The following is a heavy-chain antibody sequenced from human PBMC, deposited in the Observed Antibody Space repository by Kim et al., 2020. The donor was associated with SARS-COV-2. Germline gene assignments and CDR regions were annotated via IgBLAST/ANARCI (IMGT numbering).Heavy chain of an antibody. V-gene: IGHV3-33*05. CDR1: GFSFSHAG. Sequence: GGSLRLSCAASGFSFSHAGMHWVRQTPGKALQWVTLILAEGNNKYYADSVKGRFTVSRDNSKNTLYLQMNSLRVEDTALYYCARDRGYCGSGPCHSDYLDYWGQGTLVTVSS. J-gene: IGHJ4*02. D-gene: IGHD2-21*01. CDR3: ARDRGYCGSGPCHSDYLDY. CDR2: ILAEGNNK.